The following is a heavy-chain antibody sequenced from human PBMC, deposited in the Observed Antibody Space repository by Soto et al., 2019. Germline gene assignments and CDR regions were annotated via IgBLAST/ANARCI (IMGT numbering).Heavy chain of an antibody. V-gene: IGHV3-48*03. J-gene: IGHJ6*02. CDR2: ISPSDSAA. D-gene: IGHD2-2*01. CDR1: GFNFSRYE. Sequence: GGSLRLSCSASGFNFSRYEMNWVRQGPGRGLEWISYISPSDSAAYYADSVKGRFTISRDNTKNALILQMNSLRAEDTAVYYCARTLKNQLPPYCYAMDVWGQGTTVTVSS. CDR3: ARTLKNQLPPYCYAMDV.